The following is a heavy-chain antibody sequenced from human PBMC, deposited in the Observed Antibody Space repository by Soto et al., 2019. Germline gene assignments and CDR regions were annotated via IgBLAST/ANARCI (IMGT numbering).Heavy chain of an antibody. Sequence: QVQLVESGGGVVQPGRSLRLSCAASGFTFSSYGMHWVRQAPGKGLEWVAVISYDGSNKYYADSVKGRFTISRDNSKNTLYLQMNSLRAEDTAVYYCAKEHSSGWSDYWGQGTLVTVSS. CDR1: GFTFSSYG. V-gene: IGHV3-30*18. CDR2: ISYDGSNK. CDR3: AKEHSSGWSDY. D-gene: IGHD6-19*01. J-gene: IGHJ4*02.